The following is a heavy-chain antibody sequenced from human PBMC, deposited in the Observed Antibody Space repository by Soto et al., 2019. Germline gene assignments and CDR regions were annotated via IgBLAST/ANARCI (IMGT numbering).Heavy chain of an antibody. Sequence: QVQLVXXXXEVKKPGASVKVSCKASGYTXTSYGISWVRQAPXXXXEWMGWISAYNGNTNYAQKLQGRVTMTTDTSTSTAYMELRSLRSDDTAVYYCARHDGDYVSWFDPWGQGTLVTVSS. CDR3: ARHDGDYVSWFDP. V-gene: IGHV1-18*04. CDR2: ISAYNGNT. CDR1: GYTXTSYG. J-gene: IGHJ5*02. D-gene: IGHD4-17*01.